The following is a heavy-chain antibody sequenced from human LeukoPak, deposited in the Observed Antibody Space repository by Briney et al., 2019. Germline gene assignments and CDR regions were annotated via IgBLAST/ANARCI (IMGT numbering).Heavy chain of an antibody. CDR1: GFTFSSYA. D-gene: IGHD1-26*01. Sequence: PGGSLRLSCAASGFTFSSYAMHWVRQAPGKGLEYVSAISSNGGSTYYANSVKGRFTISRDNSKNTLYLQMGSLRAEDMGVYYCARSVGTEPLDYWGQGTLVTVSS. J-gene: IGHJ4*02. CDR3: ARSVGTEPLDY. CDR2: ISSNGGST. V-gene: IGHV3-64*01.